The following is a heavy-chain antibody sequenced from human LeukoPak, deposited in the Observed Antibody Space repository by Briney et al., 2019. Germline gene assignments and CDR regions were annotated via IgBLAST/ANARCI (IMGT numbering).Heavy chain of an antibody. Sequence: SETLSLTCAVYGGSFSGYYWSWIRQPPGKGLEWIGSIYHSGSTNYNPSLKSRVTISVDKSKNQFSLKLSSVTAADTAVYYCARDLNWFDPWGQGTLVTVSS. V-gene: IGHV4-34*01. CDR3: ARDLNWFDP. J-gene: IGHJ5*02. CDR1: GGSFSGYY. CDR2: IYHSGST.